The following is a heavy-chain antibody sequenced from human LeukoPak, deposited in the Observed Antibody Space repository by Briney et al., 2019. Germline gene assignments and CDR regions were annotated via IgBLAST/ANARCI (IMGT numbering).Heavy chain of an antibody. CDR2: ISSSSSYI. Sequence: GGSLRLSCAASGFSFSTFVMHWVSQAPGKGLEWVSSISSSSSYIYYADSVKGRFTISRDNAKNSLYLQMNSLRAEDTAVYYCAREQNGMDVWGQGTTVTVSS. J-gene: IGHJ6*02. CDR3: AREQNGMDV. CDR1: GFSFSTFV. V-gene: IGHV3-21*01.